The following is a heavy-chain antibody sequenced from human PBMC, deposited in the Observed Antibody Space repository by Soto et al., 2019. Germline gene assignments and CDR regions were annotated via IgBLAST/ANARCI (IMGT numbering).Heavy chain of an antibody. V-gene: IGHV3-74*01. Sequence: EVQLVESGGGLVQPGGSLRLSCAASGFTFSSYWMHWVRQAPGKGLVWVSRINSDGTSTTYADSVKGRFTFSRDNAKNTLYMPMNSLRAEDTAVYYCARDGGSCWMGAFDYWGQGALVTVSS. CDR1: GFTFSSYW. CDR3: ARDGGSCWMGAFDY. CDR2: INSDGTST. D-gene: IGHD6-19*01. J-gene: IGHJ4*02.